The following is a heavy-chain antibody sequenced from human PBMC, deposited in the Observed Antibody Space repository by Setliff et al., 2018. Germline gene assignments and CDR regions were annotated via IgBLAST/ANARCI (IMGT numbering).Heavy chain of an antibody. Sequence: SVKVSCKASGGTFSSYAISWVRQAPGQGLEWMGGIIPILGTANYAQKFQGRVTITADESTSTAYMELSSLRSEDTAVYYCARRMGPGDWYYYYYMDVWGKGTTVTVSS. CDR2: IIPILGTA. CDR3: ARRMGPGDWYYYYYMDV. D-gene: IGHD2-21*01. CDR1: GGTFSSYA. V-gene: IGHV1-69*13. J-gene: IGHJ6*03.